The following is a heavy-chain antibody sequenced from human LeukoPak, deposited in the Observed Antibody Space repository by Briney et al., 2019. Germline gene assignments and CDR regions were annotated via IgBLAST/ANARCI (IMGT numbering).Heavy chain of an antibody. D-gene: IGHD5-24*01. CDR2: IYHSGST. Sequence: PSETLSLTCAVSGGSISSGGYSWGWIRQPPGKGLEWIGYIYHSGSTYYNPSLKSRVTISVDRSKNQFSLKLSSVTAADTAVYYCARARGVRDGYNYYFDYWGQGTLVTVSS. CDR3: ARARGVRDGYNYYFDY. CDR1: GGSISSGGYS. V-gene: IGHV4-30-2*01. J-gene: IGHJ4*02.